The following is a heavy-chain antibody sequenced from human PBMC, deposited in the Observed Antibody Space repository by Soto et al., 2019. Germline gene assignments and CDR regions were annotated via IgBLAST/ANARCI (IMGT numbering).Heavy chain of an antibody. CDR2: FHYSENT. CDR3: ARLGGYCSSTSCYGYYGMDV. Sequence: QLQLQESGPGLVKPSETLSLTCTVSGGSISSGPYSWGWIRQPPGEGLEWIGTFHYSENTYYNPSLESRVTISVDTSKNQFSLKVTSVTVADTDVYYCARLGGYCSSTSCYGYYGMDVWGQGTTVTVSS. V-gene: IGHV4-39*01. J-gene: IGHJ6*02. D-gene: IGHD2-2*01. CDR1: GGSISSGPYS.